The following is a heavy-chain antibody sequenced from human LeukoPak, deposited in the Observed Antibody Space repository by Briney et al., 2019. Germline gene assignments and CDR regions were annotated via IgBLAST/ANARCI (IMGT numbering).Heavy chain of an antibody. Sequence: ASVKISCKASGYTFTGYYMHWVRQAPGQGLEWMGWINPTSGGTNYAQKFQGRVTMTRDTSISTAYMELSSLRSDDTAVYYCAREVITGTTVDFDYWGQGTLVTVSS. CDR3: AREVITGTTVDFDY. V-gene: IGHV1-2*02. CDR2: INPTSGGT. J-gene: IGHJ4*02. CDR1: GYTFTGYY. D-gene: IGHD1-7*01.